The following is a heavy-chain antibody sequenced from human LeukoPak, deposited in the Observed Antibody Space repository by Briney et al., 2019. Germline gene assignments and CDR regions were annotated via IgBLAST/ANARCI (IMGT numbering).Heavy chain of an antibody. CDR2: INAGGSST. CDR1: GFTFSGYW. Sequence: PGGSLRLSCAASGFTFSGYWMHWVRQAPGKGLVWVSHINAGGSSTMYADSVKGRFTISRDNAKNTLYLQMNGLRAEDTAVYYCARVSLYHYYMDVWGKGTTVTVSS. J-gene: IGHJ6*03. V-gene: IGHV3-74*03. CDR3: ARVSLYHYYMDV.